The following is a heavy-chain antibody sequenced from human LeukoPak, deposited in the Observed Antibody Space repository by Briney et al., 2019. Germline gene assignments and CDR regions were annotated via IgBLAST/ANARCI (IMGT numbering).Heavy chain of an antibody. Sequence: GESLKISCKGSGYSFTSFWIGWVRQLLGKGLKWLGIISPGVAATRFSPSFQGQVTISADKSISTAYLQWSSLKASDTAMYYCAATGTSDAFDIWGQGTMVTVSS. V-gene: IGHV5-51*01. CDR2: ISPGVAAT. J-gene: IGHJ3*02. D-gene: IGHD6-13*01. CDR1: GYSFTSFW. CDR3: AATGTSDAFDI.